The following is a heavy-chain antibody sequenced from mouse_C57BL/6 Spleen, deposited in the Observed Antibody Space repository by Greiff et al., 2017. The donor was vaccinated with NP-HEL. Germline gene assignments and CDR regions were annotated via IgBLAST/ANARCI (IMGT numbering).Heavy chain of an antibody. Sequence: QVQLQQPGAELVQPGASVKMSCKASGYTFTSYWITWVKQRPGQGLEWLGDIYPGSGSTNYNEKFKSKATMTVDTSSSIVYMQLSSLTSEDSAVYYCARLGLWEYYFEYWGQGTTLTVSS. CDR3: ARLGLWEYYFEY. V-gene: IGHV1-55*01. CDR2: IYPGSGST. J-gene: IGHJ2*01. CDR1: GYTFTSYW. D-gene: IGHD1-1*02.